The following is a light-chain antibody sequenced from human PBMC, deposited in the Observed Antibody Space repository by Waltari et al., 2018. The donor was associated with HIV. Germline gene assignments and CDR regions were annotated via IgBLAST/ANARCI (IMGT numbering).Light chain of an antibody. CDR1: QRVSRN. Sequence: DIVMMQSPGTLSVSPGERATLSSRASQRVSRNLAWYQQKPGQPPRLLIYGASTRATGSPARFSATWAGTEFTLTISSLQSEDFAVYYCQQYNIWPPLTFGGGTKVEMK. CDR3: QQYNIWPPLT. J-gene: IGKJ4*01. V-gene: IGKV3-15*01. CDR2: GAS.